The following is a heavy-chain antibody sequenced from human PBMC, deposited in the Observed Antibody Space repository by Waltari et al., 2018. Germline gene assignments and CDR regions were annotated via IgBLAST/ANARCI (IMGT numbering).Heavy chain of an antibody. D-gene: IGHD1-20*01. V-gene: IGHV4-39*07. CDR3: ARSNWKYYFDY. CDR1: GGSISSSSYY. CDR2: IYYSGST. J-gene: IGHJ4*02. Sequence: QLQLQESGPGLVKPSETLSLTCTVSGGSISSSSYYWGWIRQPPGKGLEWIGSIYYSGSTYYNPALKSRVTISVDTSKNQFSLKLSSVTAADTAVYYCARSNWKYYFDYWGQGTLVTVSS.